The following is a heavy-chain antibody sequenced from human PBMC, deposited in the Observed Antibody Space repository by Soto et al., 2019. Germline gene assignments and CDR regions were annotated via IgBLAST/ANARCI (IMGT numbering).Heavy chain of an antibody. V-gene: IGHV4-31*03. J-gene: IGHJ4*02. CDR2: IYHTGST. CDR1: GDSMNTIGSY. D-gene: IGHD3-10*01. CDR3: SRLRDTYFFDS. Sequence: SVTLSLTCSVSGDSMNTIGSYWIWVRQHPGKGLEWIGYIYHTGSTYYNPSLKSRVVISLDTSKQQFFLNVTSVTAADTAVYYCSRLRDTYFFDSWGQGALVTVSS.